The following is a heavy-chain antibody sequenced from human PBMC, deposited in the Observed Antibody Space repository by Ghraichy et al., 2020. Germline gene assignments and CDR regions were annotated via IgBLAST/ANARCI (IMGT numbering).Heavy chain of an antibody. J-gene: IGHJ6*02. Sequence: GGSLRLSCAASGFTFRKHAIQWVRQAPGKGLEYVSAISSNGDVTYYEDSVKGRFTISRDNSKNTLFLQMGSLRVDDTAVYYCAKVRSSYGNYYGMDVWGQGTTVTVSS. V-gene: IGHV3-64*02. D-gene: IGHD4-17*01. CDR1: GFTFRKHA. CDR3: AKVRSSYGNYYGMDV. CDR2: ISSNGDVT.